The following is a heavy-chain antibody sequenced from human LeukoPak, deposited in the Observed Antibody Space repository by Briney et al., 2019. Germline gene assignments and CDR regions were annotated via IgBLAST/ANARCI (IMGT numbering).Heavy chain of an antibody. CDR2: ISSSGSTI. CDR1: GFTFSDYY. J-gene: IGHJ4*02. V-gene: IGHV3-11*04. D-gene: IGHD3-9*01. Sequence: PGGSLRLSCAASGFTFSDYYMNWIRQAPGKGLEWVSDISSSGSTIYYADSVKGRFTISRDNAKNSLYLQMNSLRAEDTAVYYCAKEGNYDILTGYYSDYWGQGTLVTVSS. CDR3: AKEGNYDILTGYYSDY.